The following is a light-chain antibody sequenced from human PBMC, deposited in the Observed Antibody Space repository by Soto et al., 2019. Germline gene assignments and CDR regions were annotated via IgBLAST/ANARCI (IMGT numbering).Light chain of an antibody. V-gene: IGKV1-39*01. CDR1: QSISSY. Sequence: DIQMTQSQYSLSASVGDRVPITCRASQSISSYLNWYQQTPGNAPSLLIYASSSLQSGVPSRYSGSGSGTDFTLTISSLQPEEFATYCCQQSCSTPHNFGPGTKVDIK. CDR3: QQSCSTPHN. J-gene: IGKJ3*01. CDR2: ASS.